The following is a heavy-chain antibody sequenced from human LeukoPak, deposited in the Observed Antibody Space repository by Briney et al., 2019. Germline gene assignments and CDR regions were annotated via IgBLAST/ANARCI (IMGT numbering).Heavy chain of an antibody. CDR1: GDSISSGNW. CDR3: ARGNVALGENYYFDY. CDR2: IYHSGST. V-gene: IGHV4-4*02. J-gene: IGHJ4*02. D-gene: IGHD3-3*02. Sequence: SGTLSLTCAVSGDSISSGNWWSWVRQPPAKGLEWIGEIYHSGSTNYNPSLKSRVTISVDKSKNQFSLKLSSVTAADAAVYYCARGNVALGENYYFDYWGQGTLVTVSS.